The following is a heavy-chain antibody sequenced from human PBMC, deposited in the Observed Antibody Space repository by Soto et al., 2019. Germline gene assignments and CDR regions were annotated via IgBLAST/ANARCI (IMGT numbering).Heavy chain of an antibody. CDR3: ARGLMHLYGMDV. CDR1: GFTFSSYW. D-gene: IGHD3-16*01. Sequence: EVQLVESGGGLVQPGGSLRLSCAASGFTFSSYWMHWVRQAPGKGLVWVSRIYTDGSRTNYADSVKGRFTISRDNAKNTLYLQINSLRAEDTAVYYCARGLMHLYGMDVWGQGTTVTVSS. J-gene: IGHJ6*02. CDR2: IYTDGSRT. V-gene: IGHV3-74*01.